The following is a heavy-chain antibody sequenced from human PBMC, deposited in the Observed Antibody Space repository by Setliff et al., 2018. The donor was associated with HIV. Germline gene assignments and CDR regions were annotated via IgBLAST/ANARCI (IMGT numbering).Heavy chain of an antibody. CDR2: IFHTGYS. CDR3: ARLAATYGNHRFDY. V-gene: IGHV4-39*01. CDR1: LGSISSSYSHY. Sequence: LETLSLTCTVSLGSISSSYSHYWAWIRQPPGKGLEWIGHIFHTGYSIYSPSLKSRVTMSVDTSKNEFSLKMTSVIAADAAVYFCARLAATYGNHRFDYWGQGVPVTVSS. D-gene: IGHD1-1*01. J-gene: IGHJ4*02.